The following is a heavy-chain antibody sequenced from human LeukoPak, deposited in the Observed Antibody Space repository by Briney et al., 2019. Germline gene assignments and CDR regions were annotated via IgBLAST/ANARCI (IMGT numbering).Heavy chain of an antibody. Sequence: GGSLRLSCAASGFTFSSYGMSWVRQAPGKGLEWVSAISGSGGSTYYADSVKGRFTISRDNSKNTLYLQMNSLRAEDTAVYYCAKDPHQIIVVVVAATAWGQGTLVTVSS. V-gene: IGHV3-23*01. D-gene: IGHD2-15*01. CDR3: AKDPHQIIVVVVAATA. CDR2: ISGSGGST. CDR1: GFTFSSYG. J-gene: IGHJ5*02.